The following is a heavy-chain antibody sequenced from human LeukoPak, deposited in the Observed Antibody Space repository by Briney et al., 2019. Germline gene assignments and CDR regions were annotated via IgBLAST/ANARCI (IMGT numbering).Heavy chain of an antibody. Sequence: GGSLRLSCAASGFTFSSYSMNWVRQAPGKGLEWVSYISSSSSYIYYADSVKGRFTISRDNAKSSLYLQMNSLRAEDTAVYYCARELNAQPNWFDPWGQGTLVTVSS. V-gene: IGHV3-21*01. CDR1: GFTFSSYS. CDR2: ISSSSSYI. D-gene: IGHD2-2*01. J-gene: IGHJ5*02. CDR3: ARELNAQPNWFDP.